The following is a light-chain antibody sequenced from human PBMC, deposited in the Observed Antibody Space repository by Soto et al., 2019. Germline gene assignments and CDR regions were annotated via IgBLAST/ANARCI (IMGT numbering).Light chain of an antibody. V-gene: IGKV3-15*01. CDR2: AAS. Sequence: IVLTQAPGTLSLSPGARATRSCRASQSVSSHLAWYQHRPGQAPRLLIYAASTRATGIPARFSCSGSGTELTLTISGLQSEVFAEYYCQPYNLWPDTFGQGTRLEIK. CDR1: QSVSSH. J-gene: IGKJ5*01. CDR3: QPYNLWPDT.